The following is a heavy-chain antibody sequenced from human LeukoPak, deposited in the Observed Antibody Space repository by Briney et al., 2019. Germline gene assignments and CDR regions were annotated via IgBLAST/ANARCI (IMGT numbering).Heavy chain of an antibody. J-gene: IGHJ5*02. V-gene: IGHV4-31*03. CDR3: ARGYGSGSQRMNWFDP. D-gene: IGHD3-10*01. Sequence: SETLSLTCTVSGGSISSGGYYWSWIRQHPGKGLEWIGYIYYSGSTYYNPSLKSRVTISVDTSKNQFFLKLSSVTAADTAVYYCARGYGSGSQRMNWFDPWGQGTLVTVSS. CDR2: IYYSGST. CDR1: GGSISSGGYY.